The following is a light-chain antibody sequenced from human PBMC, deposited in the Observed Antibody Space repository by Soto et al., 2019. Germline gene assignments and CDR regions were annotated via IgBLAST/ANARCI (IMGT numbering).Light chain of an antibody. CDR2: LAS. CDR1: QSVLYSSNNKNY. CDR3: QQYYSTPS. Sequence: DIVMTQSPDSLAVSLGERATINCKSSQSVLYSSNNKNYLAWYQQRPGQPPKLLIYLASTRESGVPDRLSGSGSGTDFTLTISSRQAEDVANYSCQQYYSTPSFGPGTKVDLK. J-gene: IGKJ3*01. V-gene: IGKV4-1*01.